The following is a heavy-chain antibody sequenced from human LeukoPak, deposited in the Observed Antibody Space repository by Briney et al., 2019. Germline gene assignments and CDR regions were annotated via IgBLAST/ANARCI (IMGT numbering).Heavy chain of an antibody. CDR1: GYTFTGYY. Sequence: GASVKVSCKTSGYTFTGYYMHWVRQAPGQGLEWMGWINPNSGGTNYAQKFQGRVTMTRDTSISAAYMELSRLRSDDTAVYYCARGEYYYGSATLQFMDVWGKGTTVTISS. CDR3: ARGEYYYGSATLQFMDV. J-gene: IGHJ6*03. D-gene: IGHD3-10*01. CDR2: INPNSGGT. V-gene: IGHV1-2*02.